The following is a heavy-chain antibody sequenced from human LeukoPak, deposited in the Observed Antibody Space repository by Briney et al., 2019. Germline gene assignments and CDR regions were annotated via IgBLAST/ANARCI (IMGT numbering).Heavy chain of an antibody. D-gene: IGHD5-12*01. CDR3: ASRRVAAITVDY. CDR1: GFTFSSYS. CDR2: ISSSSSYI. J-gene: IGHJ4*02. Sequence: GGSLRLSCAASGFTFSSYSMNWVRQAPGKGLEWVSSISSSSSYIYYADSVKGRFTISRDNAKNSLYLQMNSLRAEDTAVYCCASRRVAAITVDYWGQGTLVTVSS. V-gene: IGHV3-21*01.